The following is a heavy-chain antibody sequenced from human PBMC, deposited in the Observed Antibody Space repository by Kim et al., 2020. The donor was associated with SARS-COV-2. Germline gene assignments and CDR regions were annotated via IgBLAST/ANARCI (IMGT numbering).Heavy chain of an antibody. Sequence: SETLSLTCTVSGGSISSYYWSWIRQPPGNGLEWIGYIYYSGSTNYNPSLKSRVTISVDTSKNQFSLKLSSVTAADTAVYYCATRNCSSTSCSPHYFDYWGQGTLVTVSS. CDR3: ATRNCSSTSCSPHYFDY. J-gene: IGHJ4*02. CDR2: IYYSGST. V-gene: IGHV4-59*08. D-gene: IGHD2-2*01. CDR1: GGSISSYY.